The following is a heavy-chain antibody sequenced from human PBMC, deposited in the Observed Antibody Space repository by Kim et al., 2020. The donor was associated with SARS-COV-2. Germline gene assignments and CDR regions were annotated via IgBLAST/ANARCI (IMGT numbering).Heavy chain of an antibody. V-gene: IGHV4-4*07. CDR1: GGSISGYY. D-gene: IGHD2-2*01. J-gene: IGHJ2*01. Sequence: SETLSLTCTASGGSISGYYWSWIRQPAGKGPEWIGHVYTSGSTQYNPSLRSRVTMSVDASKNQFSLKMSSVTAADTAVYYCARGGASSKYFDPWGRGTLVTVSS. CDR2: VYTSGST. CDR3: ARGGASSKYFDP.